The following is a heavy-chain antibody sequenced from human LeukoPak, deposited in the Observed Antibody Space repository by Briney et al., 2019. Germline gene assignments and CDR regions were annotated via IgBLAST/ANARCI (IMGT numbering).Heavy chain of an antibody. J-gene: IGHJ6*02. V-gene: IGHV4-30-2*01. CDR1: GGSISSGGYS. Sequence: PSETLSLTCAVSGGSISSGGYSWSWIRQPPGKGLEWIGYIYHSGSTYYNPSLKSRVTISVDRSKNQFSLKLSSVTAADTAVYYCARVNLWDYYYGMDVWGQGTTVTVSS. D-gene: IGHD1-26*01. CDR2: IYHSGST. CDR3: ARVNLWDYYYGMDV.